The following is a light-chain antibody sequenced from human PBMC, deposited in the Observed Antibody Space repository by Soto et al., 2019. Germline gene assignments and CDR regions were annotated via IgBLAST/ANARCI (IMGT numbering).Light chain of an antibody. CDR3: RHYGRSHS. CDR2: GAS. CDR1: QIIGSAY. V-gene: IGKV3-20*01. Sequence: ETTLTQSPDTLSLSPGEGATLSCRASQIIGSAYLAWYQQKPGQAPRLLIFGASTRATGTPHRFSGSGSGTDFTLTISALESEDVGVYYCRHYGRSHSFGRGTKVEIK. J-gene: IGKJ1*01.